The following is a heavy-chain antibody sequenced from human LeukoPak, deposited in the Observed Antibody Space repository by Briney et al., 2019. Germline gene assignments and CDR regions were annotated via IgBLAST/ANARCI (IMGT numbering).Heavy chain of an antibody. V-gene: IGHV3-23*01. D-gene: IGHD4-11*01. CDR2: IGAGGTFT. J-gene: IGHJ4*02. Sequence: GGSLRLSCTASGFTFSSYAMNWFRQAPGKGLEWVSGIGAGGTFTYYADSVKGRFTISRDNSRNTLYLQMNSLRADDTAVYYCAQDLDYTTYGYYFDYWGQGTLVTVSS. CDR1: GFTFSSYA. CDR3: AQDLDYTTYGYYFDY.